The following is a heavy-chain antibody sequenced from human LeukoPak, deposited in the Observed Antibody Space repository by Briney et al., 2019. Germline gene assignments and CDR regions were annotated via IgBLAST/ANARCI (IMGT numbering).Heavy chain of an antibody. Sequence: GGSLRLSCAASGFTVSSNYMSWVRQAPGKGLEWVSVIYSGGSTDYADSVKGRFTISRDNSKNSLYLQMNSLRAEDTAVYYCARDDYGSGYYYYYYGMDVWGQGTTVTVSS. CDR2: IYSGGST. V-gene: IGHV3-53*01. J-gene: IGHJ6*02. CDR1: GFTVSSNY. CDR3: ARDDYGSGYYYYYYGMDV. D-gene: IGHD3-10*01.